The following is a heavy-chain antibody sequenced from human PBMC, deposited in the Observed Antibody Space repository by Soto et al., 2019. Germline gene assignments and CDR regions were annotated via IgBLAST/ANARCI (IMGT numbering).Heavy chain of an antibody. CDR1: GFSLSAGGVG. J-gene: IGHJ4*02. CDR2: IYWDDDK. Sequence: QITLKESGPTLVKPTQTLTLTCTFSGFSLSAGGVGVGWIRQPPGKALECLALIYWDDDKRYRPSLKSRLTITKDTXKXXXXXXXXXXXXXXXXXXXXXXRGXXESLFDFWGQGTLVTVSS. CDR3: XXRGXXESLFDF. V-gene: IGHV2-5*02. D-gene: IGHD3-10*01.